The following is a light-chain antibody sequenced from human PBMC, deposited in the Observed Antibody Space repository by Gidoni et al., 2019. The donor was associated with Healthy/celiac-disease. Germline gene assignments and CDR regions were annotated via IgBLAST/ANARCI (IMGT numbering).Light chain of an antibody. Sequence: AIRMTQSPSSLSASTGDRVTITCRASQGISSYLAWYQQKPGKAPKLLIYAASTLQSGVPSRFSGSGSGTDFTLTISCLQSEDFATYYCQQYYSYPPRFTFXPXTKVDIK. V-gene: IGKV1-8*01. CDR3: QQYYSYPPRFT. CDR1: QGISSY. CDR2: AAS. J-gene: IGKJ3*01.